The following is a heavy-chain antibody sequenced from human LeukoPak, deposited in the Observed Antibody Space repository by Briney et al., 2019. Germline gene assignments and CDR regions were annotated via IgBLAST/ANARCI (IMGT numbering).Heavy chain of an antibody. CDR2: IIPIFGTA. J-gene: IGHJ5*02. D-gene: IGHD3-22*01. CDR1: GGTFRSYA. V-gene: IGHV1-69*13. Sequence: AASVKVSCKASGGTFRSYAISWVRQAPGQGLEWMGGIIPIFGTANYAQKFQGRVTITADESTSTAYMELSSLRSEDTAVYYCARDPTVYDSSGYQSWGQGTLVTVSS. CDR3: ARDPTVYDSSGYQS.